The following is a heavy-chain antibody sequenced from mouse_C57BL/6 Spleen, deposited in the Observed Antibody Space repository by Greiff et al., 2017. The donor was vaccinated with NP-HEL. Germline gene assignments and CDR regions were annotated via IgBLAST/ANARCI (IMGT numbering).Heavy chain of an antibody. J-gene: IGHJ4*01. CDR1: GYTFTDYE. CDR2: IDPETGGT. Sequence: VKLMESGAELVRPGASVTLSCKASGYTFTDYEMHWVKQTPVHGLEWIGAIDPETGGTAYNQKFKGKTILTADKSSSTAYMELRSLTSEDSAVYYCTSYYYGSSDAMDDWGQGTSVTVSS. V-gene: IGHV1-15*01. D-gene: IGHD1-1*01. CDR3: TSYYYGSSDAMDD.